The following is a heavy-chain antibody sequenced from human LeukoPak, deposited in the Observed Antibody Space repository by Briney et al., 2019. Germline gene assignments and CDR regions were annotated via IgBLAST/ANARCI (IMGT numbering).Heavy chain of an antibody. V-gene: IGHV3-7*01. CDR1: GFTFTTYW. Sequence: GGSLRLSCAASGFTFTTYWLGWVRQPPGKGLEWVANIKQDGTEKYYVDSVKGRFTISRDNAKNSLYLQMNSLRAEDTAVYYCARNVGGFDYWGQGTLVTVSS. CDR2: IKQDGTEK. J-gene: IGHJ4*02. D-gene: IGHD4-23*01. CDR3: ARNVGGFDY.